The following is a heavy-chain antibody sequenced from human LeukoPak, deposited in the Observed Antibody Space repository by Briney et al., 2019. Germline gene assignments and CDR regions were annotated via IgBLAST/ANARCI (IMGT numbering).Heavy chain of an antibody. J-gene: IGHJ4*02. Sequence: GGSLRLSCAASGITVNTNYMSWVRQAPGKGLEWVSIIYSGVATFYADSVKGRFTISRESSKNTLWLQMNSLRVEDTAVYYCARLHYDVLTGPFDYWGQGTLVTVSS. CDR3: ARLHYDVLTGPFDY. D-gene: IGHD3-9*01. CDR1: GITVNTNY. V-gene: IGHV3-66*04. CDR2: IYSGVAT.